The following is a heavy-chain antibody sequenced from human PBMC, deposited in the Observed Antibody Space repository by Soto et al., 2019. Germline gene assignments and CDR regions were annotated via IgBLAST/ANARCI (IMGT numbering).Heavy chain of an antibody. CDR2: IYTSGST. CDR3: ARGGAAAARGYYYYYGMDV. J-gene: IGHJ6*02. CDR1: GGSISSYY. V-gene: IGHV4-4*07. D-gene: IGHD6-13*01. Sequence: SETLSLTCTVSGGSISSYYWSWIRQPAGKGLEWIGRIYTSGSTNYNPSLKSRVTMSVDTSKNQFSLKPSSVTAADTAVYYCARGGAAAARGYYYYYGMDVWGQGTTVTVSS.